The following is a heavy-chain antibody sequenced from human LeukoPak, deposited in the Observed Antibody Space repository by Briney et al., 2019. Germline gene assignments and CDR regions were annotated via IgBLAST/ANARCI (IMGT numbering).Heavy chain of an antibody. Sequence: SETLSLTCTVSGYSINNGYYWAWIRQPPGKGLEWIGSIYHSGSTYYKPSLKSRVTISVDTSKNQFSLKLSSVTAADTAVYYCVRAFYSSSWYHKEDFFDYWGQGTPVTVSS. D-gene: IGHD6-13*01. CDR3: VRAFYSSSWYHKEDFFDY. J-gene: IGHJ4*02. CDR2: IYHSGST. CDR1: GYSINNGYY. V-gene: IGHV4-38-2*02.